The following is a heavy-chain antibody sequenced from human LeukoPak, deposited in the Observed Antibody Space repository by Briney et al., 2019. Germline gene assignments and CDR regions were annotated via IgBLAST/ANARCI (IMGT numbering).Heavy chain of an antibody. Sequence: GESLKISCKGSGYSFTSYWIGWVRQAPGKGLEWVSSISSSSSYIYYADSLKGRFTISRDNAKNSLYLQMNSLRAEDTAVYYCARGGAYYYYMDVWGKGTTVTVSS. D-gene: IGHD4/OR15-4a*01. CDR1: GYSFTSYW. V-gene: IGHV3-21*01. CDR2: ISSSSSYI. J-gene: IGHJ6*03. CDR3: ARGGAYYYYMDV.